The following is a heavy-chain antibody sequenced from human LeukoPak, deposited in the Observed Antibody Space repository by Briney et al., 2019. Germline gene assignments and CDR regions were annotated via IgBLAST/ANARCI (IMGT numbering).Heavy chain of an antibody. CDR3: ARDSGSGYYYASSPFDY. J-gene: IGHJ4*02. CDR2: IYSGGTT. CDR1: RFSFSTYP. D-gene: IGHD3-22*01. V-gene: IGHV3-53*01. Sequence: RTGGSLRLSCEASRFSFSTYPMGWVRRAPGKGLEWVSVIYSGGTTYYADSVKGRFTISRDNSKNTLYLQMNSLRAEDTAVYYCARDSGSGYYYASSPFDYWGQGTLVTVSS.